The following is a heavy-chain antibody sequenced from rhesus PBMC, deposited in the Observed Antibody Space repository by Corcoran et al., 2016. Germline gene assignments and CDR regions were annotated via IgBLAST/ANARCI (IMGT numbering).Heavy chain of an antibody. D-gene: IGHD3-16*01. CDR3: ARPHSGSYYRFDY. V-gene: IGHV4-106*01. Sequence: QVQLQESGPGLVKPSETLSLTCAVSGGSLSADYYWSWCRQPPGQGLEWIGYIYGSGGGTNYNPSLKNRVTISIDTSKNQFSLKLSSVTAADTAVYYCARPHSGSYYRFDYWGQGVLVTVSS. CDR2: IYGSGGGT. CDR1: GGSLSADYY. J-gene: IGHJ4*01.